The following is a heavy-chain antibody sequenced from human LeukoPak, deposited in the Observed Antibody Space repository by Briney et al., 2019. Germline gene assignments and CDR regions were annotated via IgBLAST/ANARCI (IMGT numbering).Heavy chain of an antibody. D-gene: IGHD3-3*01. CDR1: GFTFNSLW. Sequence: PGGSLRLSCAASGFTFNSLWMHWVRQAPGKGLEWVSYISSSGSTIYYADSVKGRFTISRDNAKNSLYLQMNSLRAEDTAVYYCASLPLEWLVNSYGFYYFDYWGQGTLVTVSS. V-gene: IGHV3-48*04. J-gene: IGHJ4*02. CDR2: ISSSGSTI. CDR3: ASLPLEWLVNSYGFYYFDY.